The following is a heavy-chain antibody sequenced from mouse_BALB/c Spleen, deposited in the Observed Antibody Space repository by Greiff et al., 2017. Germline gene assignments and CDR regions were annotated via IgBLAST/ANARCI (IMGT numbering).Heavy chain of an antibody. CDR3: ARYGYYGSSSAWFAY. V-gene: IGHV1-14*01. D-gene: IGHD1-1*01. CDR2: INPYNDGT. CDR1: GYTFTSYV. Sequence: EVQLQQSGPELVKPGASVKMSCKASGYTFTSYVMHWVKQKPGQGLEWIGYINPYNDGTKYNEKFKGKATLTSDKSSSTAYMELSSLTSEDSAVYYCARYGYYGSSSAWFAYWGQGTLVTVSA. J-gene: IGHJ3*01.